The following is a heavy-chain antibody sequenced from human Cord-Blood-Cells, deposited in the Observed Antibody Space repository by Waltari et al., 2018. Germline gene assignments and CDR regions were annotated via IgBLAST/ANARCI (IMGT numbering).Heavy chain of an antibody. CDR1: GGSFSGDY. CDR3: AKSRGGSCYYYGMDV. Sequence: QVQLQQWGAGLLKPSETLSLTCAVYGGSFSGDYWSSIRQPPGKGLEWIGEINHSGSTNYNPSLKSRVTISVDTSKNQFSLKLSSVTAADTAVYYCAKSRGGSCYYYGMDVWGQGTTVTVSS. V-gene: IGHV4-34*01. CDR2: INHSGST. D-gene: IGHD2-15*01. J-gene: IGHJ6*02.